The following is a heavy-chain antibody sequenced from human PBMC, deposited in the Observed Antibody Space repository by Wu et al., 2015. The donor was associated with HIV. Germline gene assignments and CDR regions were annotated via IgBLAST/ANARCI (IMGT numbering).Heavy chain of an antibody. J-gene: IGHJ4*02. CDR1: GGTFSSYA. D-gene: IGHD3-22*01. V-gene: IGHV1-69*05. CDR2: IIPLFSTP. Sequence: QVQLVQSGAEVKKPGSSVKVSCKASGGTFSSYAISWVRQAPGQGLEWMGRIIPLFSTPNYAQKFQGRVTITTDETTSTAYMELSSLRSEDTAVYYCARWSTLNYYDSTGYLNWGQGTLVTVSS. CDR3: ARWSTLNYYDSTGYLN.